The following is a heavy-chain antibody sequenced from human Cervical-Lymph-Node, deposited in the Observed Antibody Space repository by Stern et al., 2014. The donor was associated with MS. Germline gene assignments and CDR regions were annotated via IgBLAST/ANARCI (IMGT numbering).Heavy chain of an antibody. D-gene: IGHD2-2*01. CDR3: ARDSLNYCTSTSCYYAMDV. CDR1: GYIFSSYG. Sequence: QVQLVQSGGEVKKPGASVKVSCKASGYIFSSYGISWVRQAPGQGLEWMGWISAYRVNTNYAQKLQGRVTMTTDTSTSTVYMELRSLRSDDTAVYYCARDSLNYCTSTSCYYAMDVWGQGTTVTISS. V-gene: IGHV1-18*01. J-gene: IGHJ6*02. CDR2: ISAYRVNT.